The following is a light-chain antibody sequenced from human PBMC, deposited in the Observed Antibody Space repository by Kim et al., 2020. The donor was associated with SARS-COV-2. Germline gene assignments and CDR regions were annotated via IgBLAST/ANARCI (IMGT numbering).Light chain of an antibody. CDR2: GAS. V-gene: IGKV3-15*01. CDR3: QQYNNWPET. Sequence: VSPGERATLSCRASQSVSNSLAWYQQKHGQAPRLLIYGASTRATGIPARFSGSGSRTEFTLTISSLQSEDFAVYYCQQYNNWPETFGQGTKVDIK. J-gene: IGKJ1*01. CDR1: QSVSNS.